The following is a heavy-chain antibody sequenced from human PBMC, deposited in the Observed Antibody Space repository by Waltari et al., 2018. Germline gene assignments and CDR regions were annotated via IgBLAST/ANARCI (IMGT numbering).Heavy chain of an antibody. CDR1: GFTFSSYT. V-gene: IGHV3-23*01. D-gene: IGHD5-12*01. CDR3: STWLRAHFDY. J-gene: IGHJ4*02. CDR2: ISDPATGNT. Sequence: EVQLLESGGALVQPGGSLRLSCAASGFTFSSYTLIWVRQAPGKGLEWVSTISDPATGNTHYAVSVKGRFTISRDDSRNTVYLQMNGLIAEDTAVYYCSTWLRAHFDYWGQGTPVTVSS.